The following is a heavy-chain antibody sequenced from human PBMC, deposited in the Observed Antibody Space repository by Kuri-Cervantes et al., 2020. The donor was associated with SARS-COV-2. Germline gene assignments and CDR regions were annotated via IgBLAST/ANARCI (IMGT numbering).Heavy chain of an antibody. J-gene: IGHJ6*02. V-gene: IGHV1-18*04. CDR3: AKVEGYSYGYYYYGMDV. D-gene: IGHD5-18*01. Sequence: ASVKVSCKASGYTFTSYGISWVRQAPGQGLEWMGWISAYNGNTNYAQKLQGRVTMTTDTSTSTAYMELRSLRSEDTAVYYCAKVEGYSYGYYYYGMDVWGQGTTVTVSS. CDR1: GYTFTSYG. CDR2: ISAYNGNT.